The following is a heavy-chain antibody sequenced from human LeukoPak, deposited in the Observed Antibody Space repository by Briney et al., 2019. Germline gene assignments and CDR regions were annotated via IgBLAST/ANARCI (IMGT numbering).Heavy chain of an antibody. CDR2: IIPILGTA. D-gene: IGHD5-12*01. Sequence: SVKVSCKASGGTFSSCAISWVRQAPGQGLEWMGGIIPILGTANYAQKFQGRVTITADESTSTAYMELSSLRSEDTAVYYCASSRDQNRLYSGYDFLCVDYWGQGTLVTVSS. V-gene: IGHV1-69*13. J-gene: IGHJ4*02. CDR1: GGTFSSCA. CDR3: ASSRDQNRLYSGYDFLCVDY.